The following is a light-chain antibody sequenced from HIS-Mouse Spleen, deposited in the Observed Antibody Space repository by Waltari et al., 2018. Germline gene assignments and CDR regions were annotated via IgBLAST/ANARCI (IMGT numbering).Light chain of an antibody. J-gene: IGLJ3*02. CDR1: SGHSNSQ. Sequence: QPVLTQPPSASASLGAPVPLTRTLSSGHSNSQVDWYLQSTGKGPRFVMRVGTGGIVGSKGDGIPDRFSVLGSGLNRYLRIKNIQEEDESDYHCGADHGSGGNFVYVFGGGTKLTVL. CDR3: GADHGSGGNFVYV. CDR2: VGTGGIVG. V-gene: IGLV9-49*01.